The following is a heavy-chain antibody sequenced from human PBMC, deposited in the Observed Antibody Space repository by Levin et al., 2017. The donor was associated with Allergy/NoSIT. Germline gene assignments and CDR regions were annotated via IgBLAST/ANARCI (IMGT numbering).Heavy chain of an antibody. CDR2: MNPNSGNT. V-gene: IGHV1-8*01. CDR1: GYTFTSYD. D-gene: IGHD2-2*03. J-gene: IGHJ6*02. CDR3: ARGLDFTYYYYGMDV. Sequence: EASVKVSCKASGYTFTSYDINWVRQATGQGLEWMGWMNPNSGNTGYAQKFQGRVTMTRNTSISTAYMELSSLRSEDTAVYYCARGLDFTYYYYGMDVWGQGTTVTVSS.